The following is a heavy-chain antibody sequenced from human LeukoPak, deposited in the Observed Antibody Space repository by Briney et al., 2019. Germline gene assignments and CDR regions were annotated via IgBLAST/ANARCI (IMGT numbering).Heavy chain of an antibody. CDR2: INPDSGVT. CDR3: ARPPGRDGYNRYEY. J-gene: IGHJ4*02. V-gene: IGHV1-2*02. CDR1: GYTFTDYY. Sequence: ASVKVSCKASGYTFTDYYMHWVRQAPGQGLEWMGWINPDSGVTTFAQKFQGRVILTRDTSISTAYIELSRLRPDDTAVYYCARPPGRDGYNRYEYWGQGTLVTVSS. D-gene: IGHD5-24*01.